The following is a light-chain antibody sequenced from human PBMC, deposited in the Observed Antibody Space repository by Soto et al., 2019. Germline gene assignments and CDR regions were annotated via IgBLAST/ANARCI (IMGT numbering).Light chain of an antibody. J-gene: IGKJ5*01. CDR1: QSVGIY. V-gene: IGKV3-11*01. CDR3: QYRNTWPPA. CDR2: DAS. Sequence: EIVLTQSPATLSLSPGEIATLSCRASQSVGIYLGWYQQRPGQAPRLLIYDASNRAAGIPGRFCGSGSGTDFTLTINSLEPEDFAVYYCQYRNTWPPAFGQGTRLEIK.